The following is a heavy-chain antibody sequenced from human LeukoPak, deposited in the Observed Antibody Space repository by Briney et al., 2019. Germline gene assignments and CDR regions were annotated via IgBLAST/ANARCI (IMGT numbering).Heavy chain of an antibody. CDR3: AKTAGSSWIMYYYMDV. V-gene: IGHV3-23*01. Sequence: PGGSLRLSCAASGFTFSSYAMSWVRQAPGKGLEWVSAISGSGGSTYYADSVKGRFTISRDNSKNTLYLQMNSLRAEDTAVYYCAKTAGSSWIMYYYMDVWGKGTTVTVSS. J-gene: IGHJ6*03. CDR1: GFTFSSYA. D-gene: IGHD6-13*01. CDR2: ISGSGGST.